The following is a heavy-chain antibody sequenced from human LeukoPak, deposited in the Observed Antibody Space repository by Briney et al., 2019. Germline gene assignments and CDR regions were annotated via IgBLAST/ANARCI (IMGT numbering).Heavy chain of an antibody. CDR2: ITGNGGST. Sequence: PGGSLRLSCAASGFTFSNYAMNWVRQAPGKGLEWVSAITGNGGSTYYADSVKGRFTISRDNSKNTLYLQMNNLRVEDTAMYYCAGGTGFIIKDWGQGTLVTVSS. D-gene: IGHD3-9*01. J-gene: IGHJ4*02. CDR1: GFTFSNYA. V-gene: IGHV3-23*01. CDR3: AGGTGFIIKD.